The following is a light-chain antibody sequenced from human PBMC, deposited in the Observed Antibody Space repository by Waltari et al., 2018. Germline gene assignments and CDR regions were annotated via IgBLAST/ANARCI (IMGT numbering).Light chain of an antibody. V-gene: IGKV3-20*01. J-gene: IGKJ1*01. Sequence: EIVLTQSPGTLSFSPGERAPLSCMASQSGSSTYLAWYQQIPGQAPRLLIYGASSRATGIPDRFSGSGSGTDFTLTISRLEAEDFAVYYCQQYGSSPRTFGQGTKVEIK. CDR1: QSGSSTY. CDR3: QQYGSSPRT. CDR2: GAS.